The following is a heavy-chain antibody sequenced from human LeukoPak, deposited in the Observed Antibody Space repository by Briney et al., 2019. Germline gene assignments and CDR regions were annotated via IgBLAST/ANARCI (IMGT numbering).Heavy chain of an antibody. CDR1: GFTFSSYA. Sequence: GGSLRLSRAASGFTFSSYAMSWVRQAPGKGLEWVSAISGSGGSTYYADSVKGRFAISRDNSKNTLYLQINSLRAEDTAVYYCAKQQWFGELIDCWGQGTLVTVSS. V-gene: IGHV3-23*01. J-gene: IGHJ4*02. D-gene: IGHD3-10*01. CDR2: ISGSGGST. CDR3: AKQQWFGELIDC.